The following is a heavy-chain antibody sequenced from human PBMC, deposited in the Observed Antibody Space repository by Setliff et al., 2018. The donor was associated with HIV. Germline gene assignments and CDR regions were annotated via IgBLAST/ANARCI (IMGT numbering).Heavy chain of an antibody. Sequence: PSETLSLTCAVYGGSFSGFYWSWIRQPPGKGLEWVGEINHSGRTNYNVSLKSRLTISRDTSKNQFSLKLTSVTAADTAVYYCARGDGTKYYYYYYMDVWGKGTTVTVSS. J-gene: IGHJ6*03. D-gene: IGHD1-7*01. CDR2: INHSGRT. CDR3: ARGDGTKYYYYYYMDV. CDR1: GGSFSGFY. V-gene: IGHV4-34*01.